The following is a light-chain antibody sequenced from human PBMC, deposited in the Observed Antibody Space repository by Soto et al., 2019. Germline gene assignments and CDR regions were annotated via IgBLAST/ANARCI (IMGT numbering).Light chain of an antibody. CDR3: QQYDSWPWT. V-gene: IGKV3-15*01. J-gene: IGKJ1*01. CDR1: QSVTTD. CDR2: GPS. Sequence: EIVLTHAPSTLSLSPVEGATRSCRASQSVTTDLAWYQHKPGQAPRLLIYGPSTRATGIPARFSGSGSGTEFTLTISSLQSEDFALYYCQQYDSWPWTFGQGTKVDIK.